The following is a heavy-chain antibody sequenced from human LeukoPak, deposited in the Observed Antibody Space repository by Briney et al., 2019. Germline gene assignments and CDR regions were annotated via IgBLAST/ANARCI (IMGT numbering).Heavy chain of an antibody. CDR3: ARSREAGGAIDY. J-gene: IGHJ4*02. V-gene: IGHV4-39*01. Sequence: SETLSLTCTVSGGSISSYYWSWIRQPPGKGLEWFGSIYYSGSTYYNPSLKSRVTISVDTSKNQFSLKLSSVTAADTAVYYCARSREAGGAIDYWGQGTLVTVSS. D-gene: IGHD1-26*01. CDR1: GGSISSYY. CDR2: IYYSGST.